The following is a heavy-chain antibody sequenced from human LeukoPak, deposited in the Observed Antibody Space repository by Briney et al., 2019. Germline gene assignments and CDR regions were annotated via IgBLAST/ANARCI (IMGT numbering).Heavy chain of an antibody. Sequence: SETLSLTCAVSGGSISSGGYSWSWIRQPPGTGLEWIGYIYHSGSTYYNPSLKGRVTISVDRSKNQFSLKLSSVTAADTAVYYCARGDGYNSGWFDPWGQGTLVTVSS. CDR2: IYHSGST. D-gene: IGHD5-24*01. J-gene: IGHJ5*02. CDR1: GGSISSGGYS. V-gene: IGHV4-30-2*01. CDR3: ARGDGYNSGWFDP.